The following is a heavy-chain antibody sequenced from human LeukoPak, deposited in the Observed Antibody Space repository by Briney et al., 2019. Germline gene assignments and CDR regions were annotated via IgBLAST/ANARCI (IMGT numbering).Heavy chain of an antibody. CDR3: ARGGSGLLWFGELLYKDAFDI. Sequence: GGSLRLSCAASGFTFSSYSMNWVRQAPGKGLEWVSSISSSSSYIYYADSVKGRFTISRDNAKNSLYLQMNSLRAEDTAVYYCARGGSGLLWFGELLYKDAFDIWGQGTMVTVSS. J-gene: IGHJ3*02. V-gene: IGHV3-21*04. CDR1: GFTFSSYS. CDR2: ISSSSSYI. D-gene: IGHD3-10*01.